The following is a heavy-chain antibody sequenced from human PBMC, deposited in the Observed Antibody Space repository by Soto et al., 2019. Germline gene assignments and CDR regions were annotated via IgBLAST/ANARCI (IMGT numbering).Heavy chain of an antibody. Sequence: VGSLRLSCAASGFTFSSYAMSWVRQAPGKGLEWVSAISGSGGSTYYADSVKGRFTISRDNSKNTLYLQMNSLRAEDTAVYYCAKDRGGGVRDDYFEYWGQGTLVTVSS. V-gene: IGHV3-23*01. CDR3: AKDRGGGVRDDYFEY. CDR1: GFTFSSYA. D-gene: IGHD3-10*01. J-gene: IGHJ4*02. CDR2: ISGSGGST.